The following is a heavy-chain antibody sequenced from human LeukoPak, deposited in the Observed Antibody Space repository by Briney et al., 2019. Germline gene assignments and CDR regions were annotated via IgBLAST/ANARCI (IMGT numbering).Heavy chain of an antibody. V-gene: IGHV1-2*02. CDR3: ARDGGLDY. Sequence: ASVKVSCTASGYTFTGYYMHWVRQAPGQGLEWMGWINPDSGGTNSAQKFQGRVTMTRDTSISTVYMELSRLRSDDTAVFYCARDGGLDYWGQGTLVTVSS. D-gene: IGHD3-16*01. CDR2: INPDSGGT. J-gene: IGHJ4*02. CDR1: GYTFTGYY.